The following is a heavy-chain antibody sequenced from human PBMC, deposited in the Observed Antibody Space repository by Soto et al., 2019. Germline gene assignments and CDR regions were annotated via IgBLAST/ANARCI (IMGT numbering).Heavy chain of an antibody. V-gene: IGHV3-30-3*01. J-gene: IGHJ3*02. CDR1: GFTFSSYA. Sequence: PGGSLRLSCAASGFTFSSYAMHWVRQAPGKGLEWVAVISYDGSNKYYADSVKGRFTISRDNSKNTLYLQMNSLRAEDTAVYYCARVREGYSSGFAAFDIWGQGTMVTVSS. CDR2: ISYDGSNK. D-gene: IGHD6-19*01. CDR3: ARVREGYSSGFAAFDI.